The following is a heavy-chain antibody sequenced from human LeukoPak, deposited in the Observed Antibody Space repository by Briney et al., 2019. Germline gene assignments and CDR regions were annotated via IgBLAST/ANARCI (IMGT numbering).Heavy chain of an antibody. J-gene: IGHJ4*02. CDR2: IIPIFGTA. CDR3: ARGATIFGVVTVPDY. V-gene: IGHV1-69*13. D-gene: IGHD3-3*01. Sequence: SVKVSCKASGGTFSSYAISWVRQAPGQGLDWMGGIIPIFGTANYAQKFQGRVTITADESTSTAYMELSSLRSEDTAVYYCARGATIFGVVTVPDYWGQGTLVTVSS. CDR1: GGTFSSYA.